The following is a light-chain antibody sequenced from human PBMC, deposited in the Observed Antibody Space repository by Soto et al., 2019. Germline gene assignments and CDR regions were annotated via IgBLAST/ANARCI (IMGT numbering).Light chain of an antibody. CDR3: SSYTSSSTRL. CDR1: SSDVGGYNY. CDR2: AVS. Sequence: QSALTQPASVSGSPGQSITISCTGTSSDVGGYNYVSWYQQHPGQAPKLMIYAVSNRPSGVSNRFSGSKSGNTASLTISGLQAEDEADYYCSSYTSSSTRLFGGGTKLTVL. J-gene: IGLJ2*01. V-gene: IGLV2-14*01.